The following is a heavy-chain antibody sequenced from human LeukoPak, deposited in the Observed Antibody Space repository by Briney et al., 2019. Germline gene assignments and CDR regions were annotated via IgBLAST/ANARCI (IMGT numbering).Heavy chain of an antibody. CDR2: ISGNGDST. Sequence: GDSLRLSCAASGFTFINYAMCWVRQAPGKGPEWVSFISGNGDSTYYADSVKGRFTVSRDNSKNTLYLQMNSLRGEDTAIYYCTKDRPGSFDYWGQGILVTVSS. CDR3: TKDRPGSFDY. J-gene: IGHJ4*02. V-gene: IGHV3-23*01. CDR1: GFTFINYA. D-gene: IGHD1-26*01.